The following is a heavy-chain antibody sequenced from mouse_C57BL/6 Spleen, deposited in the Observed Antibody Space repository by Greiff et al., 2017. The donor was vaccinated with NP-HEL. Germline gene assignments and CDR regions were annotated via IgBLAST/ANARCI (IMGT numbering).Heavy chain of an antibody. Sequence: QVQLQQPGAELVRPGSSVKLSCKASGYTFTSYWMHWVKQRPIQGLEWIGNIDPSDSETHYNQKFKDKATLTVDKSSSTAYMQLSSLTSEDSAVYYCAGRRIYYSDCDYAMDDWGKGTSVTVSS. V-gene: IGHV1-52*01. CDR1: GYTFTSYW. D-gene: IGHD2-13*01. CDR3: AGRRIYYSDCDYAMDD. J-gene: IGHJ4*01. CDR2: IDPSDSET.